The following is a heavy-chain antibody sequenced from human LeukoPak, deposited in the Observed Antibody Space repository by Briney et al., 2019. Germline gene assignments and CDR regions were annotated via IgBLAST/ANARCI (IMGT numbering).Heavy chain of an antibody. J-gene: IGHJ3*02. Sequence: SETLSLTCTVSGGSISTYYWSWIRQPPGKGLEWIGYIYYSGSTYYNPSLKSRVTISVDTSKNQFSLKLSSVTAADTAVYYCARQDYYYDSSGYFDAFDIWGQGTMVTVSS. D-gene: IGHD3-22*01. CDR1: GGSISTYY. V-gene: IGHV4-59*08. CDR2: IYYSGST. CDR3: ARQDYYYDSSGYFDAFDI.